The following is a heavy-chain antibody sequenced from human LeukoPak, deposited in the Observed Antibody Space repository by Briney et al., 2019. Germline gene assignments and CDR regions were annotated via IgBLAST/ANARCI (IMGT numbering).Heavy chain of an antibody. CDR1: GFTFSSYA. CDR2: ISGSGGST. Sequence: GGSLRLSCEASGFTFSSYAMSWVRQAPGKGLEWVSAISGSGGSTYYADSVKGRFTISRDNSKNTLYLQMNSLRAEDTAVYYCAKDTHGSKWLLAVASGMDVWGQGTTVTVSS. D-gene: IGHD3-22*01. J-gene: IGHJ6*02. V-gene: IGHV3-23*01. CDR3: AKDTHGSKWLLAVASGMDV.